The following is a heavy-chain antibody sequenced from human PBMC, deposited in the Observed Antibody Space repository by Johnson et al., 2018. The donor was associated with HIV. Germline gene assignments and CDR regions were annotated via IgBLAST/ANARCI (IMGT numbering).Heavy chain of an antibody. Sequence: MQLLESGGGFIKPGGSLRLSCATSGFTFSNAWMNWVRQAPGKGLEWVARIKSKTDGETTDYAAPVKGRFTISREDSKNTLYLQINSLKADDTAVYYCTTGTIWGRGTKVTVSS. V-gene: IGHV3-15*01. J-gene: IGHJ3*02. CDR3: TTGTI. CDR1: GFTFSNAW. CDR2: IKSKTDGETT.